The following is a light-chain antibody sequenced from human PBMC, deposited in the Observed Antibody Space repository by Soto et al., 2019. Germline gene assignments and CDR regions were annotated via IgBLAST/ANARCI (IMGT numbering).Light chain of an antibody. CDR3: QDRGNWPLFT. Sequence: EIVLTQSPATLSLSLGERATLSCRASQSLSGYLAWYQQKPGQAPRLLIYDASHRATGIPARFTGSGSGTDFTLTISRLEPEDFAVYYCQDRGNWPLFTFGGGTKV. V-gene: IGKV3-11*01. J-gene: IGKJ4*01. CDR1: QSLSGY. CDR2: DAS.